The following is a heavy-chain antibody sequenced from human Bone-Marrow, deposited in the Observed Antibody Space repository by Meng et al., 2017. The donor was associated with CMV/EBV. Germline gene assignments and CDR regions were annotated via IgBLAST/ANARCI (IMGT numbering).Heavy chain of an antibody. CDR1: GGSFSGYY. V-gene: IGHV4-34*01. CDR3: ARGEWFGVYFDY. D-gene: IGHD3-10*01. Sequence: SETLSLTCAVYGGSFSGYYWSWIRQPPGKGLGWIGEINHSGSTNYNPSLKSRVTISVDTSKNQFSLKLSSVTAADTAVYYCARGEWFGVYFDYWGQGTLVTVSS. CDR2: INHSGST. J-gene: IGHJ4*02.